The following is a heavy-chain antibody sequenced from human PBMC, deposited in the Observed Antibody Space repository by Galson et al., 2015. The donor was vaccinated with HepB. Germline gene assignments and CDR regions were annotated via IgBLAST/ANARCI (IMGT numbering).Heavy chain of an antibody. CDR1: GYTFTGYY. J-gene: IGHJ4*02. CDR3: ARALAAAGTEAVDY. CDR2: INPNSGGT. D-gene: IGHD6-13*01. Sequence: SVKVSCKASGYTFTGYYMHWVRQAPGQGLEWMGWINPNSGGTNYAQKFQGRVTMTRDTSISTAYVELSRLRSDDTAVYYCARALAAAGTEAVDYWGQGTLVTVSS. V-gene: IGHV1-2*02.